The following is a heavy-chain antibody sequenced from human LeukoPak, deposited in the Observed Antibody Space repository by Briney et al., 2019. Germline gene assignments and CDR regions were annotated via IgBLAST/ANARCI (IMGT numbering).Heavy chain of an antibody. CDR3: ARMLARRLDIVVVPSQLDV. CDR1: CGSISSFY. V-gene: IGHV4-4*09. D-gene: IGHD2-2*03. CDR2: IYNSGST. Sequence: LGNPFPTLPVSCGSISSFYWGWIREPPGEGLGWIWYIYNSGSTNYNPSLKSRVTMSVDTSKNQFSLKLSSVTAADTAVYYCARMLARRLDIVVVPSQLDVWGKGTTVTVSS. J-gene: IGHJ6*04.